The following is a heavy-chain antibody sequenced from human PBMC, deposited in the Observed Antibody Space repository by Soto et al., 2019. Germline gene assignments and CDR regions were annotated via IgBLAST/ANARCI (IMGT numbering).Heavy chain of an antibody. Sequence: EVQLLESGGGLVQPGGSLRLSCAASGITISNYPMSWVRQAPGKGLDWVSGISGSGDRTYYADSAKGRFTISKDISRNSLSLQLDSLGVEDTAVYFCAPDDGGYPSTAPHWGQGTLVTVSS. CDR2: ISGSGDRT. D-gene: IGHD3-22*01. J-gene: IGHJ4*02. V-gene: IGHV3-23*01. CDR3: APDDGGYPSTAPH. CDR1: GITISNYP.